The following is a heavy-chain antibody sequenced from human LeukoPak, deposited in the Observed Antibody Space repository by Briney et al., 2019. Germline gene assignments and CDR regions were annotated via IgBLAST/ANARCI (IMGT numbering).Heavy chain of an antibody. V-gene: IGHV4-39*07. Sequence: PSETLSLTCTVSGGSISSSSYYWGWIRQPPGKGLEWIGSIYYSGSTYYNPSLKSRVTTSVDTSKNQFSLKLSSVTAADTAVYYCAAGDSSGYYYLDYWGQGTLVTVSS. CDR3: AAGDSSGYYYLDY. J-gene: IGHJ4*02. CDR1: GGSISSSSYY. CDR2: IYYSGST. D-gene: IGHD3-22*01.